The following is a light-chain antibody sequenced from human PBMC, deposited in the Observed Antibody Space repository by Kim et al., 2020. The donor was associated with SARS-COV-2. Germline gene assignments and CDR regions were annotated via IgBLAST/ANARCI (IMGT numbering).Light chain of an antibody. CDR3: QQYGSSPYT. J-gene: IGKJ2*01. Sequence: SPGERATLSCRASQSVSSSYVAWYQQLPGQAPRLLIYGASSRATGIPDRFSGSGSGTDFTLTISRLDPEDFAVYYCQQYGSSPYTFGQGTKLEI. CDR2: GAS. CDR1: QSVSSSY. V-gene: IGKV3-20*01.